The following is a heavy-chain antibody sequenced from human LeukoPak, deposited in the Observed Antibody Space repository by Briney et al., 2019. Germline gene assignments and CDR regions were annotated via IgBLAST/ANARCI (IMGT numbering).Heavy chain of an antibody. CDR2: IWSDGSRK. CDR3: ATGIEHYDSWSAPDAFHM. J-gene: IGHJ3*02. Sequence: GGSLRLSCAASGFTFTNFAMHWVRQAPGKGLVWVAVIWSDGSRKEYIDSVKDRFTVSRDNSKNTLYLQMNGLRAEDTAVYYCATGIEHYDSWSAPDAFHMWGQGTKVTVSS. CDR1: GFTFTNFA. V-gene: IGHV3-30*02. D-gene: IGHD3-3*01.